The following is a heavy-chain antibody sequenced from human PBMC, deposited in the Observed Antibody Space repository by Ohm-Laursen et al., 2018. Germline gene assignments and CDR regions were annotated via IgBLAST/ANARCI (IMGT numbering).Heavy chain of an antibody. CDR3: ARESMGQRGYYFDY. CDR2: IYYSGST. V-gene: IGHV4-59*01. CDR1: GDSINNYY. D-gene: IGHD6-6*01. J-gene: IGHJ4*02. Sequence: SETLSLTCAVSGDSINNYYWSWIRQPPGKGLEWIGYIYYSGSTNYNPSLKSRVTISVDTSKNQFSLKLSSVTAADTAVYYCARESMGQRGYYFDYWGQGTLVTVSS.